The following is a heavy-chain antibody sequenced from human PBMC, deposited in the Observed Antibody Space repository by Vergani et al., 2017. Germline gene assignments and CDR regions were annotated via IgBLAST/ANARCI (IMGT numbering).Heavy chain of an antibody. CDR1: GFKLDEYW. Sequence: EVHLVESGGGLVQPGGSLRLSCVGSGFKLDEYWMSWVRQAPGKGLEWVADMKEDGADKKYVDSVKGRFTISRDNAKNSLFLQMNSLRAEDTAVYFCAREGHLVGPDLDYWGPGTLVIVSS. CDR3: AREGHLVGPDLDY. CDR2: MKEDGADK. D-gene: IGHD1-26*01. J-gene: IGHJ4*02. V-gene: IGHV3-7*01.